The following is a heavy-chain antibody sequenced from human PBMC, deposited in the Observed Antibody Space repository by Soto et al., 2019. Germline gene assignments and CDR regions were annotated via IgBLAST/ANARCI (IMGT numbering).Heavy chain of an antibody. Sequence: PVGSLRLSCAASGFTFSGSAMHWVRQASGKGLEWVGRIRSKANSYATAYAASVKGRFTISRDDSKNTAYLQMNSLKTEDTAVYYCTRLLEYDFWSGYQTPYYYYGMDVWGQGTTVTVSS. D-gene: IGHD3-3*01. CDR2: IRSKANSYAT. CDR3: TRLLEYDFWSGYQTPYYYYGMDV. CDR1: GFTFSGSA. V-gene: IGHV3-73*01. J-gene: IGHJ6*02.